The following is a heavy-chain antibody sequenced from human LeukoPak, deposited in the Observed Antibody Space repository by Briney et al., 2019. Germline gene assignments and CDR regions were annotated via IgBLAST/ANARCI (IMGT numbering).Heavy chain of an antibody. CDR1: GGSISSSGYY. CDR2: IYYSGST. J-gene: IGHJ5*02. Sequence: SETLSLTCTVSGGSISSSGYYWGWIRQPPGKGLEWIASIYYSGSTYYNPSLKSRVTISVDTSKNRLALKLSSLTAADTAVYYCARHEYSGSYYGLSWFDPWGQGTLVTVSS. CDR3: ARHEYSGSYYGLSWFDP. V-gene: IGHV4-39*01. D-gene: IGHD1-26*01.